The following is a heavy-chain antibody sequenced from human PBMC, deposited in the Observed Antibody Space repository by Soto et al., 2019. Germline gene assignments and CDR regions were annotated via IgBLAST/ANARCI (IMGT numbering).Heavy chain of an antibody. CDR1: GGSILSFY. D-gene: IGHD1-26*01. CDR2: LDSGGSQ. V-gene: IGHV4-59*01. Sequence: SETLSLTCTVSGGSILSFYWSWVRQTPGKGLEVIAYLDSGGSQVYNPSLRSRVTVSLDTPTNQVSLTLTSVTAADTAVYYCARWEFGGIVNWGQGTLVTVS. J-gene: IGHJ4*02. CDR3: ARWEFGGIVN.